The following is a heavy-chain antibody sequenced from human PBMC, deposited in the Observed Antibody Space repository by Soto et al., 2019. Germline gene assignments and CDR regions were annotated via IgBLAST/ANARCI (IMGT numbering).Heavy chain of an antibody. CDR3: TTVYPFDP. CDR2: IKSKTAGGTT. Sequence: EVQLVESGGGLVKPGGSLRLSCAASGFTFSNAWMNWVRQAPGKGLEWVCRIKSKTAGGTTDYAAPVKGRFTISRDDSKNTLYLQMNSLKTEHQAVYYCTTVYPFDPWGQGTLVTVSS. J-gene: IGHJ5*02. CDR1: GFTFSNAW. V-gene: IGHV3-15*07.